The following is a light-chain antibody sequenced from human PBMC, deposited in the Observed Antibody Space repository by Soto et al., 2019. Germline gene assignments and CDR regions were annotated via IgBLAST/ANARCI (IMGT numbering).Light chain of an antibody. Sequence: IKLKQSPSSLSSSVGARLTTTSRASQGISSHLAWYQQKPGKAPKLLIYAASTLQTGVPSRFSGGGSGTDFTLTLCSFQPEDGTTDSCQHFNSFPNTFGQGARLAI. CDR3: QHFNSFPNT. J-gene: IGKJ5*01. CDR2: AAS. CDR1: QGISSH. V-gene: IGKV1-9*01.